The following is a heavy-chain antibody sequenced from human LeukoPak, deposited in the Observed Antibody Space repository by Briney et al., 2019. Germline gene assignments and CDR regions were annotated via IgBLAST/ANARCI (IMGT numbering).Heavy chain of an antibody. Sequence: GASVKVSCKVSGYTLTELSMHWVRQAPGKGLEWMGGFDPEDGETIYAQKFQGRVTMTEDTSTDTAYMELSSLRSEDTAVYYCATWYCSSTSCYNDAFDIWGQGTMVTVSS. CDR3: ATWYCSSTSCYNDAFDI. V-gene: IGHV1-24*01. D-gene: IGHD2-2*01. CDR2: FDPEDGET. CDR1: GYTLTELS. J-gene: IGHJ3*02.